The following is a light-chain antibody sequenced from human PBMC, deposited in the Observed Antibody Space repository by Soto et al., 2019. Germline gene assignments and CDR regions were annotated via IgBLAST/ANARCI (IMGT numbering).Light chain of an antibody. V-gene: IGKV3-11*01. CDR3: QQRNIWPPVT. CDR2: DAT. Sequence: EILLPQSPATLSLSPGARATLSCRASQSVRSYLAWYQQKPGQAPRLLICDATDRATGIPARFSGSGSETDFTLTISSLEPEDSAVYYCQQRNIWPPVTFGQGTRLEIK. J-gene: IGKJ5*01. CDR1: QSVRSY.